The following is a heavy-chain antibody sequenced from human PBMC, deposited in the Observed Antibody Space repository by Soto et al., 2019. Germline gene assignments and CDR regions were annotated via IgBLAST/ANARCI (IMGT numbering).Heavy chain of an antibody. D-gene: IGHD2-15*01. CDR3: AMDLFGGSARFDY. CDR2: ISSDGINK. V-gene: IGHV3-30*03. CDR1: GFTFSNNG. J-gene: IGHJ4*02. Sequence: QVQLVESGGGAVQPGRSLRLSCAASGFTFSNNGIHWVRQAPGKGLEWVAVISSDGINKYYADSVKCRSTISRDNSKNTLFLQMNRLRVEDTSVYYCAMDLFGGSARFDYWGQGTLVTVSS.